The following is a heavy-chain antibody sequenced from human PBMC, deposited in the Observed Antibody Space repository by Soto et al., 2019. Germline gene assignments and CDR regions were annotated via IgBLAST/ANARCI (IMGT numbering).Heavy chain of an antibody. V-gene: IGHV1-69*06. Sequence: QVQLVQSGAEVKKPGSSVTVSCKASGGTFSSYAISWVRQAPGQGLEWMGGIIPIFGTANYAQKFQGRVTITADKSTSTAYMELSSLRSEDTAVYSCASQARIPRYWFDPLGQGTLVTVSS. CDR3: ASQARIPRYWFDP. J-gene: IGHJ5*02. CDR2: IIPIFGTA. CDR1: GGTFSSYA.